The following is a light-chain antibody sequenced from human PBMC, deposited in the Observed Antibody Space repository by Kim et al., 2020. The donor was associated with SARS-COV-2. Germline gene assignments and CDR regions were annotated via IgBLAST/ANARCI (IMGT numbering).Light chain of an antibody. CDR1: QSIGRY. V-gene: IGKV1-5*03. CDR2: KAS. Sequence: CASVGDRVTITCRASQSIGRYLVWYQQKPGKAPKRLIYKASNLENGVPSRFSGSGSGTEFTLTISSLQPADCATYYCQQYNSMWTFGQGTKVDIK. CDR3: QQYNSMWT. J-gene: IGKJ1*01.